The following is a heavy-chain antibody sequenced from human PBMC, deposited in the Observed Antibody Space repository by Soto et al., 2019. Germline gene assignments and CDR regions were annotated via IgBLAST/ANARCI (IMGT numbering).Heavy chain of an antibody. CDR3: AKESSAAARRAGMNV. Sequence: EVQLVESGGGLVQPGGSLRLSCAASGFTFSSYSMNWVRQAPGKGLEWVSYISHARRTTYYADSVKGRITISRDNAKNSLYLKLNSLRAEDTAVYYCAKESSAAARRAGMNVWGQGIPVTVSS. V-gene: IGHV3-48*04. CDR2: ISHARRTT. J-gene: IGHJ6*02. CDR1: GFTFSSYS. D-gene: IGHD3-22*01.